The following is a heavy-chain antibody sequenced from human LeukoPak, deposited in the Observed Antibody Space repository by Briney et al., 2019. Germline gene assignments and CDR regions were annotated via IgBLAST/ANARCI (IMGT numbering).Heavy chain of an antibody. J-gene: IGHJ4*02. CDR1: EFSVGSNY. Sequence: PGGSLRLSCAASEFSVGSNYMTWVRQAPGKGLDWVAGISSDSSTYYVDSVKGRFTISRDNSKNTVFLQMDSLRADDTALYYCARGFGALLAWGQGTLVTVSS. CDR3: ARGFGALLA. V-gene: IGHV3-66*01. CDR2: ISSDSST. D-gene: IGHD3-16*01.